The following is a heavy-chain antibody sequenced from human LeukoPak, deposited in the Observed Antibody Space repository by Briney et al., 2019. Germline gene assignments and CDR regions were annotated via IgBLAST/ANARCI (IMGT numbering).Heavy chain of an antibody. CDR3: ARGLVGATHEDY. J-gene: IGHJ4*02. V-gene: IGHV3-53*01. D-gene: IGHD1-26*01. Sequence: GGSLRLSCAASGFTVSSNYMSWVRQAPGKGLEWVSVIYSGGSTYYADSVKGRFTISRDNSKNTLYLQMNSLRAEDTAVYYCARGLVGATHEDYWGQGTLVTVPS. CDR2: IYSGGST. CDR1: GFTVSSNY.